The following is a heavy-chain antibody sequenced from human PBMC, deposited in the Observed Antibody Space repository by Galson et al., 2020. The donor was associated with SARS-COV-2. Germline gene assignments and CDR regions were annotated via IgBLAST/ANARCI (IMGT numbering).Heavy chain of an antibody. CDR2: ILPTFGTA. CDR3: ARSEDYGDYSLLGAAEYFQH. D-gene: IGHD4-17*01. Sequence: SVKVSCKASGGTFSSYAISWVRQAPGQGLEWMGGILPTFGTANYAQKFQGRVTITADESTSTAYMELSSLRSEDTAVYYCARSEDYGDYSLLGAAEYFQHWGQGTLVTVSS. J-gene: IGHJ1*01. V-gene: IGHV1-69*13. CDR1: GGTFSSYA.